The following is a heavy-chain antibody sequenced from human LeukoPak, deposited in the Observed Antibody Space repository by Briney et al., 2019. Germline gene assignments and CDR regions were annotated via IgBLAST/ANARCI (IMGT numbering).Heavy chain of an antibody. CDR3: ARVLLFSSGWYHAFDV. V-gene: IGHV3-48*04. Sequence: PGGSLRLSCAASGFTFSSYSMNWVRQAPGKGLEWVSYISSSSSVIYYADSVKGRFTMSRDNAKNSLYLQMNSLRAEDTAVYFCARVLLFSSGWYHAFDVWGQGTMVTVSS. CDR2: ISSSSSVI. CDR1: GFTFSSYS. J-gene: IGHJ3*01. D-gene: IGHD6-19*01.